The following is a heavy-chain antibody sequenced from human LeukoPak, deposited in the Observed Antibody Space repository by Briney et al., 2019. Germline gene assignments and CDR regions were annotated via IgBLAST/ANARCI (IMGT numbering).Heavy chain of an antibody. V-gene: IGHV4-4*02. J-gene: IGHJ3*02. CDR1: GGSISSSNW. D-gene: IGHD3-22*01. Sequence: SETLSLTCAVSGGSISSSNWWSWVRQPPGKGLEWIGEIYHSGSTNYNPSLKSRVTVSVDKSKNQFSLKLSSVTAADTAVYYCAKGTSDSSGSSDAFDIWGQGTMVTVSS. CDR2: IYHSGST. CDR3: AKGTSDSSGSSDAFDI.